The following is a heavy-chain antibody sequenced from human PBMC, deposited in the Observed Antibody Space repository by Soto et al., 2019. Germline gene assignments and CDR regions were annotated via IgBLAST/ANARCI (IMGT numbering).Heavy chain of an antibody. CDR1: GFTFSILA. D-gene: IGHD6-19*01. V-gene: IGHV3-23*01. CDR2: IDYTGGTT. Sequence: TGGSLRLSCAASGFTFSILAMGWVRQAPGKGLEWVSVIDYTGGTTYYTESVKGRFTISRDNSKKMLYLQMNSLRAEDTAVYYCAKDATRTDGWYYFDYWGQGALVTVSS. CDR3: AKDATRTDGWYYFDY. J-gene: IGHJ4*02.